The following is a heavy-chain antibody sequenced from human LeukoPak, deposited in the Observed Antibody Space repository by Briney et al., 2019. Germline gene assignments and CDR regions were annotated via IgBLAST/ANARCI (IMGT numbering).Heavy chain of an antibody. CDR1: GFTFDDYA. J-gene: IGHJ4*02. D-gene: IGHD3-10*01. V-gene: IGHV3-9*01. CDR3: AKVTGVRGVIFFDY. CDR2: ISWNSGSI. Sequence: GGSLRLSCAASGFTFDDYAMHWVRQAPGKGLEWVSGISWNSGSIGYADSVKGRFTISRDNAKNSLYLQMNSLRAEDTALYYCAKVTGVRGVIFFDYWGQGTLVTVSS.